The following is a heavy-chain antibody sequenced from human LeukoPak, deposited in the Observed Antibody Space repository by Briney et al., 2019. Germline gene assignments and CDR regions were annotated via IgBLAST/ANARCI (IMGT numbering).Heavy chain of an antibody. V-gene: IGHV1-18*01. CDR1: RYTFTSYG. J-gene: IGHJ1*01. D-gene: IGHD2-21*02. CDR3: AVYCGGDCYKYFKH. Sequence: ASVKVSCNASRYTFTSYGISWVRQAPGQGLEWMGWISAYNGNTNYAQKLQGRVTMTTDTSTSTAYMELRSLRSDDTAVYYCAVYCGGDCYKYFKHWGQGTLVTVSS. CDR2: ISAYNGNT.